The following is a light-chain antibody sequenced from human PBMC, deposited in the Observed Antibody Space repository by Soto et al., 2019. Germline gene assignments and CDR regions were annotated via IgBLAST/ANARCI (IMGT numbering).Light chain of an antibody. CDR2: DAS. Sequence: EIVLTQSPATLSLSPGERVTLSCRASQNVSTYLAWYQQKPGQAPRLLIYDASNRATGIPARLSGSGSGTALTLAISSLEPENFAVYHGQPRTHWLTFGRGTKVDI. V-gene: IGKV3-11*01. J-gene: IGKJ3*01. CDR3: QPRTHWLT. CDR1: QNVSTY.